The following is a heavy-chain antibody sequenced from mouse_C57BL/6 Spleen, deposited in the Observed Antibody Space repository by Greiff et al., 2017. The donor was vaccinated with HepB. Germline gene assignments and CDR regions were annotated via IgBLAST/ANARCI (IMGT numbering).Heavy chain of an antibody. Sequence: VQGVESGPELVKPGASVKISCKASGYAFSSSWMNWVKQRPGKGLEWIGRIYPGDGDTNYNGKFKGKATLTADKSSSTAYMQLSSLTSEDSAVYFCAINGYAWFAYWGQGTLVTVSA. CDR1: GYAFSSSW. J-gene: IGHJ3*01. CDR3: AINGYAWFAY. CDR2: IYPGDGDT. D-gene: IGHD2-2*01. V-gene: IGHV1-82*01.